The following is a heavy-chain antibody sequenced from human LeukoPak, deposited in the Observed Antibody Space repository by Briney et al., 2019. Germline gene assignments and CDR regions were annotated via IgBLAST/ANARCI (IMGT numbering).Heavy chain of an antibody. CDR3: AKVTPADYDFWSGYLYYFDY. CDR2: ISGSGGST. J-gene: IGHJ4*02. CDR1: GFTFSSYA. V-gene: IGHV3-23*01. D-gene: IGHD3-3*01. Sequence: PGGPLRLSCAASGFTFSSYAMSWVRQAPGKGLEWVSAISGSGGSTYYADSVKGRFTISRDNSKNTLYLQMNSLRAEDTAVYYCAKVTPADYDFWSGYLYYFDYWGQGTLVTVSS.